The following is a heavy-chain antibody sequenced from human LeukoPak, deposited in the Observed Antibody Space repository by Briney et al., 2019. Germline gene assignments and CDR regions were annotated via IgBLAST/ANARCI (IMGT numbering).Heavy chain of an antibody. D-gene: IGHD3-10*01. J-gene: IGHJ5*02. Sequence: SETLSLTCTVSGSSISSGYYWGWIRQPPGKGLEWIGSIYHSGSTYYNPSLKSRVTISVDTSRNQFPLKLSSVTAADTAVYCCARDRLWFGKTHAPQNWFDPWGQGTLVTVSS. CDR3: ARDRLWFGKTHAPQNWFDP. CDR2: IYHSGST. V-gene: IGHV4-38-2*02. CDR1: GSSISSGYY.